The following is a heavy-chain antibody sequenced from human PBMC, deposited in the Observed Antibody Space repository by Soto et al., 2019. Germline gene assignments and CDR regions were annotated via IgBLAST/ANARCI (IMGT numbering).Heavy chain of an antibody. CDR2: IYSGGYT. D-gene: IGHD2-2*01. V-gene: IGHV3-53*01. CDR3: AAQPGGGGY. Sequence: EVQLVESGGGLIQPGGSLRLSCAVSGFTVSNNYMSWVRQAPGKGLEGVSVIYSGGYTAYGDSVKGRFTISRDNSKNPLHPQMNSLGPAAPAVFYWAAQPGGGGYWGQGTLVTVSS. CDR1: GFTVSNNY. J-gene: IGHJ4*02.